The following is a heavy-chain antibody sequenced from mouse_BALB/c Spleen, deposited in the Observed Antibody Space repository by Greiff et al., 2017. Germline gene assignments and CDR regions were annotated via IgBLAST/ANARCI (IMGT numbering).Heavy chain of an antibody. CDR3: NAWGYGTPGTCMDY. CDR1: GFNIKDYY. CDR2: IDPENGDT. V-gene: IGHV14-4*02. Sequence: VQLQQSGAELVRPGASVKLSCTASGFNIKDYYMHWVKQRPEQGLEWIGWIDPENGDTEYAPKFQGKATMTADTSSNTAYLQLSSLTSEDTAVYYCNAWGYGTPGTCMDYWGQGTSVTVSS. D-gene: IGHD1-2*01. J-gene: IGHJ4*01.